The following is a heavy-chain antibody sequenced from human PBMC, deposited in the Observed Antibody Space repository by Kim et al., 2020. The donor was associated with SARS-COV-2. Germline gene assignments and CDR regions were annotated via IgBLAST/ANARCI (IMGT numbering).Heavy chain of an antibody. D-gene: IGHD2-15*01. V-gene: IGHV4-39*07. CDR3: ARSVCSGGSCYPNWFDP. CDR1: GGSISSSSYY. Sequence: SETLSLTCSVSGGSISSSSYYWGWIRQPPGKGLEWIGSISYRGSTYYNSSLKSRVTISVDTSKNQFSLTLSSVTAADTALYYCARSVCSGGSCYPNWFDPWGQGTLVTVSS. CDR2: ISYRGST. J-gene: IGHJ5*02.